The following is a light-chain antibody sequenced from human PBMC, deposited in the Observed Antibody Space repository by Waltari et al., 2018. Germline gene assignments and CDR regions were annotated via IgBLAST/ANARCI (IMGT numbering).Light chain of an antibody. CDR1: QNIQRSY. J-gene: IGKJ2*01. CDR3: QQYGSSVLYT. Sequence: EIVLTQSPGTLSLSPGERATLSCRACQNIQRSYLAWYQQKPGQSPKLLIYGASIRPTGIPDRFSGSGSGTDFTLTISRLEPEDFAVYYCQQYGSSVLYTFGQGTRLEIK. V-gene: IGKV3-20*01. CDR2: GAS.